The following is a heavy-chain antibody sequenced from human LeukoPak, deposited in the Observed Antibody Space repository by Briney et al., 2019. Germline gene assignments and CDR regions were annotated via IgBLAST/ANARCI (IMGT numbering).Heavy chain of an antibody. J-gene: IGHJ4*02. Sequence: GGSLRLSCAASGSTFSTYSMNWVRQAPGKGLKWVSSISSSTSYIYYADSVKGRFTISRDNAKNSLYLQMNSLRAEDTAVYYCARDQVGGTSGYDYWGQGTLVTVSS. CDR2: ISSSTSYI. D-gene: IGHD1-26*01. V-gene: IGHV3-21*01. CDR1: GSTFSTYS. CDR3: ARDQVGGTSGYDY.